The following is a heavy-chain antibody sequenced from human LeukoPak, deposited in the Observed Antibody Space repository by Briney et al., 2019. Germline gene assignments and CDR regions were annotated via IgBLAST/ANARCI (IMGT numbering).Heavy chain of an antibody. V-gene: IGHV1-24*01. D-gene: IGHD1-26*01. Sequence: ASVKVSCKVSGYTLTELSMHWVRQAPGKGLEWMGGFDPEDGETIYAQKFQGRVTMTEDTSTDTAYMELSSLRSEDTAVCYCAATSGSYMGPDYWGQGTLVTVSS. J-gene: IGHJ4*02. CDR1: GYTLTELS. CDR2: FDPEDGET. CDR3: AATSGSYMGPDY.